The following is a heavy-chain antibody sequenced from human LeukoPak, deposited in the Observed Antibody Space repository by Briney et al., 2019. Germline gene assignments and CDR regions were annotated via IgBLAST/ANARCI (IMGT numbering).Heavy chain of an antibody. CDR3: AKDRSISSGPASY. V-gene: IGHV3-30*18. CDR1: GFTFSSYG. CDR2: ISYDGSNK. Sequence: GGSLGLSCAASGFTFSSYGMHWVRQAPGKGLEWVAVISYDGSNKYYADSVKGRFTISRDNSKNTLYLQMNSLRAEDTAVYYCAKDRSISSGPASYWGQGTLVTVSS. D-gene: IGHD3-22*01. J-gene: IGHJ4*02.